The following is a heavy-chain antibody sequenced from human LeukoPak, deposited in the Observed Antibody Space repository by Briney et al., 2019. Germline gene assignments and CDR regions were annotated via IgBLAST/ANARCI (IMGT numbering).Heavy chain of an antibody. CDR2: ISAYNGKT. Sequence: ASVKVSCKASGYTFGTYGISWVRQAPGQGLEWMGWISAYNGKTNYAQKYEGRATMTTDTSTTTAYMELRSLTSDATAVYYCARDGARISMLRGGLDYWGQGTLVTVSS. D-gene: IGHD2-8*01. CDR1: GYTFGTYG. CDR3: ARDGARISMLRGGLDY. V-gene: IGHV1-18*04. J-gene: IGHJ4*02.